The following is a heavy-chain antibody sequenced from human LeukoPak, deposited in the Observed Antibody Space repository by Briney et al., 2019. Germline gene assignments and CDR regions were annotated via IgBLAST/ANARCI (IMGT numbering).Heavy chain of an antibody. V-gene: IGHV5-51*01. CDR2: IYPGDSDT. CDR3: ARQDYSSSGYYYYGMDV. CDR1: GYSFTRYW. Sequence: GESLKISCKGSGYSFTRYWIGWVRQTPGKGLEWMGIIYPGDSDTRYSPSFQGQVTISADKSTSTAYLQWSSLKASDTAMYYCARQDYSSSGYYYYGMDVWGQGTTVTVSS. D-gene: IGHD6-6*01. J-gene: IGHJ6*02.